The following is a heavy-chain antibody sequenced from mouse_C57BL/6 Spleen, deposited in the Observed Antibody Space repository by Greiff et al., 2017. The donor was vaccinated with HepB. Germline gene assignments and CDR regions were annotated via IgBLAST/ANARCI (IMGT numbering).Heavy chain of an antibody. Sequence: EVQLQQSGGGLVKPGGSLKLSCAASGFTFSSYAMSWVRQTPEKRLEWVATISDGGSYTYYPDNVKGRFTISRDNAKNNLYLQMSHLKSEDTAMYYCARVDYDYDGRGMDYWGQGTSVTVSS. J-gene: IGHJ4*01. CDR2: ISDGGSYT. D-gene: IGHD2-4*01. CDR3: ARVDYDYDGRGMDY. CDR1: GFTFSSYA. V-gene: IGHV5-4*01.